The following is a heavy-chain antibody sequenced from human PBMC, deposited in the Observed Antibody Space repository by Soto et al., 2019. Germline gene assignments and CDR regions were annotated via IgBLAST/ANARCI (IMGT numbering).Heavy chain of an antibody. J-gene: IGHJ6*04. CDR1: GYSFTSYW. CDR2: IYPGDSDT. Sequence: GESLKISCKGSGYSFTSYWIGWVRQMPGKGLEWMGIIYPGDSDTRYSPSFQGQVTISADKSISTAYLQWSSLKASDTAMYYCARGGKIRRERLLVDYYYGMGVWGKGTTVTVSS. D-gene: IGHD3-16*01. V-gene: IGHV5-51*01. CDR3: ARGGKIRRERLLVDYYYGMGV.